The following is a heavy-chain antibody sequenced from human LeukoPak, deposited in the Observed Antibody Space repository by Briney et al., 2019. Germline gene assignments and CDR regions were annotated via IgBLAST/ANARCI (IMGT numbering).Heavy chain of an antibody. J-gene: IGHJ3*02. CDR3: ARNWAEADAFDI. Sequence: ASVKVSCKASGGTFSSYAISWVRQAPGQGLEWMGGIIPIFGTANYAQKFQGRVTITADESTSTAYMELSSLRSEDTAVYYCARNWAEADAFDIWGQGTMVTVSS. D-gene: IGHD7-27*01. CDR1: GGTFSSYA. CDR2: IIPIFGTA. V-gene: IGHV1-69*13.